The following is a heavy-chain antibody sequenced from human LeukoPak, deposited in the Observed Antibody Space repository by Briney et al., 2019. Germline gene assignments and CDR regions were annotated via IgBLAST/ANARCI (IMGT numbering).Heavy chain of an antibody. Sequence: SETLSLTCTVSGGSISSSSYYWSWIRQPPGKGLEWIGSIYYSGSTYYNPSLKSRVTISVDTSKNQFSLKLSSVTAADTAVYYCARTYSGYDHFDYWGQGTLVTVSS. D-gene: IGHD5-12*01. CDR1: GGSISSSSYY. CDR2: IYYSGST. CDR3: ARTYSGYDHFDY. V-gene: IGHV4-39*01. J-gene: IGHJ4*02.